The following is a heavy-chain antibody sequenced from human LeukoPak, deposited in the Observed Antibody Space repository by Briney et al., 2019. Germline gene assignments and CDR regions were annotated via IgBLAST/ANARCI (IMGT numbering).Heavy chain of an antibody. D-gene: IGHD3-10*02. CDR1: GFTFSSYE. CDR2: ISSSGSTI. J-gene: IGHJ3*02. CDR3: ARDGVFGAFDI. Sequence: PGGSLRLSCAASGFTFSSYEMNWVRQAPGKGLEWVSYISSSGSTIYYADSVKGRFTISRDNAKNSLYLQMNSLRAGDTAVYYCARDGVFGAFDIWGQGTMVTVSS. V-gene: IGHV3-48*03.